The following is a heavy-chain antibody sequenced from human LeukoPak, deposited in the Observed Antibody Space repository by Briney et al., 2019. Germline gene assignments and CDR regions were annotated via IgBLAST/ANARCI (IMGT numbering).Heavy chain of an antibody. CDR3: VRSYDWVFDY. CDR1: GDSVSRHDLT. D-gene: IGHD1-1*01. J-gene: IGHJ4*02. Sequence: SQTFSLTCAISGDSVSRHDLTWEWVRQSPSRGLEWLGRTFYRSKWYNDYAVSVKSRITVSPDTSKNQFSLHLNSVTPEDTAVYYCVRSYDWVFDYWGQGTRVTVSS. V-gene: IGHV6-1*01. CDR2: TFYRSKWYN.